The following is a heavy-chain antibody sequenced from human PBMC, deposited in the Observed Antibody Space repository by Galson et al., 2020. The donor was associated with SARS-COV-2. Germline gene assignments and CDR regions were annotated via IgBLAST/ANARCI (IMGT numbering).Heavy chain of an antibody. CDR3: EKPVSGWDLLYPLDI. V-gene: IGHV3-30*18. CDR1: GFTVKTFA. CDR2: ISNDGANK. J-gene: IGHJ3*02. Sequence: PGGSLRLSCVASGFTVKTFAMHWVRQAPGKGLEWVAVISNDGANKYYADSVKGRFTMSRDNSKNTLYLQMNSLRAEDTAVYYCEKPVSGWDLLYPLDIWGPGTMVTVSS. D-gene: IGHD1-26*01.